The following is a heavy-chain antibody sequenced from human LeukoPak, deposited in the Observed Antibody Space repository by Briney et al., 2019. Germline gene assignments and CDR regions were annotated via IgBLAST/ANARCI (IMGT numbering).Heavy chain of an antibody. D-gene: IGHD6-6*01. CDR3: ARGKQLVSDY. J-gene: IGHJ4*02. CDR1: GFTFSRYG. CDR2: ISNDGSRK. V-gene: IGHV3-30*03. Sequence: GRSLRLSCAPSGFTFSRYGMHWVRQAPGKGLEWVAIISNDGSRKYYAHSVEGRFTISRDNSKNTLYLQMDSLRAEDTAVYYCARGKQLVSDYWGQGTLVAVSS.